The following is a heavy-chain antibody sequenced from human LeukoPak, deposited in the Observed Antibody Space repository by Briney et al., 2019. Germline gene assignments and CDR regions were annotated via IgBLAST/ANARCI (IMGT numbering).Heavy chain of an antibody. D-gene: IGHD3-3*01. CDR2: ISSTSNTI. J-gene: IGHJ6*03. Sequence: PGGSLRLSCAASGFTFSSYSMNWVRQAPGKGLEWVSYISSTSNTIYYADSVKGRFTISRDNAKNSLYLQMNSLRAEDTAVYYCAKNRRALFRFLDYCMDVWGKGTTVTVSS. CDR3: AKNRRALFRFLDYCMDV. V-gene: IGHV3-48*01. CDR1: GFTFSSYS.